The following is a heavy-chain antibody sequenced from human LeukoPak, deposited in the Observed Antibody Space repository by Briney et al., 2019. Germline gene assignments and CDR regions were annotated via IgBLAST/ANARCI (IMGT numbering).Heavy chain of an antibody. CDR1: GFTFNTYG. CDR3: AKDGPQYCTSTNCLGGY. D-gene: IGHD2-2*01. V-gene: IGHV3-30*02. J-gene: IGHJ4*02. Sequence: GGSLRLSCAASGFTFNTYGMNWVRQAPGKGLEWVAFIWYDGTNKYYADSVKGRFTISRDNSKNTVYLQMNSLRAEDTAFYYCAKDGPQYCTSTNCLGGYWGQGTLVTVSS. CDR2: IWYDGTNK.